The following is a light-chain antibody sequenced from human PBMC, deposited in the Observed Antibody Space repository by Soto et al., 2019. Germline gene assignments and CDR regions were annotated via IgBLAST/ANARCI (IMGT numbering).Light chain of an antibody. CDR1: SSDVGSYNY. CDR3: ISYTSSSTLYV. CDR2: EVS. J-gene: IGLJ1*01. Sequence: QSALTQPASVSGSPGQSITISCTGTSSDVGSYNYVSWYQQHPGKAPKLMIYEVSNRPSGVSNRFSGSKSGNTASLTISGLQAEDEADYYCISYTSSSTLYVFGTGTKVTAL. V-gene: IGLV2-14*01.